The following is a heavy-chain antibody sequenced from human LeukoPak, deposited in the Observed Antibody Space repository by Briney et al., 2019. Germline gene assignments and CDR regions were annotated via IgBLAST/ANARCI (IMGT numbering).Heavy chain of an antibody. CDR1: GYTFTSYY. J-gene: IGHJ4*02. CDR3: ARARSYYYDSSGYDQHFDY. Sequence: ASVKVSCKASGYTFTSYYMHWVRQAPGQGLEWMGIINPSGGSTSYAQKFQGRVTMTRDTSTSTVYMELSSLRSEDTAVYYCARARSYYYDSSGYDQHFDYWGQGTLVTVSS. CDR2: INPSGGST. D-gene: IGHD3-22*01. V-gene: IGHV1-46*01.